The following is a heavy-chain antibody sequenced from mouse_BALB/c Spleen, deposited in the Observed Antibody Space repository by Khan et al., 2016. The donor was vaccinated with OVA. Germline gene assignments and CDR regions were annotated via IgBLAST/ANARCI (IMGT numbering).Heavy chain of an antibody. Sequence: QLQESGPGLVKPSQSLSLTCTVTGYSLTSNYAWNWILQFPGNKLEWMGYIYYSGSTSYTPFLKSRISITRHTSKNQFFLQLISVTTEDTATYFCARGRAYWGQGTRVTVSA. V-gene: IGHV3-2*02. J-gene: IGHJ3*01. CDR3: ARGRAY. CDR2: IYYSGST. CDR1: GYSLTSNYA.